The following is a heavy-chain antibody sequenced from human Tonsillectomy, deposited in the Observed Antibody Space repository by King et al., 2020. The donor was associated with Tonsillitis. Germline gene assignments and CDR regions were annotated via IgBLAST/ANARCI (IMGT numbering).Heavy chain of an antibody. J-gene: IGHJ4*02. CDR1: GGSLSSHH. CDR2: LYYSGST. V-gene: IGHV4-59*11. CDR3: AGTRSSAFYYDF. Sequence: QLQESGPGLVKPSETLSLTCTVSGGSLSSHHWSWVRQSPGKGLEWIGYLYYSGSTKYNPSLNSRVTISGDTAKNQFSLTLASVTAADTAVYFCAGTRSSAFYYDFWGQGSLVTVSS. D-gene: IGHD6-19*01.